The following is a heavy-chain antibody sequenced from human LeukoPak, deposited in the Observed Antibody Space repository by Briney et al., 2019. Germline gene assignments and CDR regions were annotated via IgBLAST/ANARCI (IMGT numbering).Heavy chain of an antibody. CDR3: ARASQDCSGGSRYSSPDY. Sequence: ASVKVSCKASGYTFTSYDINWVRQATGQGLEWMGWMNPNSGNTGYAQKFQGRVTMTRNTSISTAYMELSSLRSEDTAVYYCARASQDCSGGSRYSSPDYWGQGTLVTVSS. CDR1: GYTFTSYD. V-gene: IGHV1-8*01. CDR2: MNPNSGNT. D-gene: IGHD2-15*01. J-gene: IGHJ4*02.